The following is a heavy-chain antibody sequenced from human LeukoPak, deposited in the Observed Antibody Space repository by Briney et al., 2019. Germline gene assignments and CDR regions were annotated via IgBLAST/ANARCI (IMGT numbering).Heavy chain of an antibody. CDR2: ISSSSSYI. Sequence: GGSLRLSCAASGFTFSSYSMNWVRQAPGKGLEWVSSISSSSSYIYYADSVKGRFTISRDNAKNSLYLQMNSLRAEDTAVYYCARAVAAAGRRWWFDPWGQGTPVTVSS. D-gene: IGHD6-13*01. CDR3: ARAVAAAGRRWWFDP. J-gene: IGHJ5*02. V-gene: IGHV3-21*01. CDR1: GFTFSSYS.